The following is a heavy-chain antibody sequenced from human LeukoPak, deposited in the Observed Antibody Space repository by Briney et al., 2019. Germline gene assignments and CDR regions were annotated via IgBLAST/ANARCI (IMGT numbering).Heavy chain of an antibody. Sequence: PGRSLRLSCAASGFTFSSYGMHWVRQAPGKGLEWVAFIRYDGSNKYYADSVKGRFTISRDNSKSTLYLQMKSLRVEDTAVYYCAKDGGLYSNYGAFDDWGQGTLVTVSS. CDR3: AKDGGLYSNYGAFDD. CDR2: IRYDGSNK. CDR1: GFTFSSYG. V-gene: IGHV3-30*02. J-gene: IGHJ4*02. D-gene: IGHD4-11*01.